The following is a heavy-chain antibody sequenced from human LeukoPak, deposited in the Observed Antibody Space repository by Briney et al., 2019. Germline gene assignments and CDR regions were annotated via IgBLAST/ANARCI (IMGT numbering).Heavy chain of an antibody. CDR3: ARGSGFYYFDMDF. CDR2: IIPIFGTA. CDR1: GGTFSSYA. D-gene: IGHD3-22*01. V-gene: IGHV1-69*13. Sequence: SVKVSCKASGGTFSSYAISWVRQAPGQGLEWMGGIIPIFGTANYAQKFQGRVTITADESTSTAYMELSSLRAEDTAVYYCARGSGFYYFDMDFWGQGTLVTVSS. J-gene: IGHJ4*02.